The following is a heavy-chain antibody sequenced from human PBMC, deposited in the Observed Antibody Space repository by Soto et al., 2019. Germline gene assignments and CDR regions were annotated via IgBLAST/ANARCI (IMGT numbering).Heavy chain of an antibody. CDR1: GGSLTNHY. J-gene: IGHJ4*02. CDR3: ARSKAWGSGSYYKAPFDY. V-gene: IGHV4-4*02. Sequence: RLSLTCTVSGGSLTNHYWSWVRQPPGKGLEWIGEIYHSGSTNYNPSLKSRVTISVDKSKNQFSLKLSSVTAADTAVYYCARSKAWGSGSYYKAPFDYWGQGTLVTVSS. D-gene: IGHD3-10*01. CDR2: IYHSGST.